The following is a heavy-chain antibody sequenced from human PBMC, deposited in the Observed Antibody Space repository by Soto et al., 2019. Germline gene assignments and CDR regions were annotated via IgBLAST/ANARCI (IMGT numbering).Heavy chain of an antibody. CDR3: ARGSPVPYSSSWLQSMGAWFDP. V-gene: IGHV4-59*01. J-gene: IGHJ5*02. CDR1: GGSISSYY. CDR2: NYYSGST. D-gene: IGHD6-13*01. Sequence: SETLSLTCTVSGGSISSYYWSWIRQPPGKGLEWIGYNYYSGSTNYNPSLKSRVTISVDTSKNQFSLKLSSVTAADTAVYYCARGSPVPYSSSWLQSMGAWFDPWGQGTLVTVSS.